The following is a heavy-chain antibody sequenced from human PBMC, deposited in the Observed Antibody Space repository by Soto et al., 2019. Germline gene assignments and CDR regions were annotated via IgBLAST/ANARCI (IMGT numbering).Heavy chain of an antibody. CDR2: IYYSGST. Sequence: LSLTCTVSGGSISSGDYYWSWIRQPPGKGLEWIGYIYYSGSTYYNPSLKSRVTISVDTSKNQFSLKLSSVTAADTAVYYCARVRGKWQQLVDYWGQGTLVTVSS. V-gene: IGHV4-30-4*01. J-gene: IGHJ4*02. CDR3: ARVRGKWQQLVDY. D-gene: IGHD6-13*01. CDR1: GGSISSGDYY.